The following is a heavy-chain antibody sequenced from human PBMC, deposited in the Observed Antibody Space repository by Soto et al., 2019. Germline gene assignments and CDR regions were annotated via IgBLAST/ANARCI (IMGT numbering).Heavy chain of an antibody. D-gene: IGHD6-13*01. CDR1: GGSFSGYY. V-gene: IGHV4-34*01. J-gene: IGHJ5*02. CDR2: INHSGST. CDR3: ARGAATNWFDP. Sequence: SETLSLTCAVYGGSFSGYYWSWIRQPPGKGLEWIGEINHSGSTNYNPSLKSRVTISVDTSKNQFSLKLSSVTAADTAVYYCARGAATNWFDPWGQGTLVTVSS.